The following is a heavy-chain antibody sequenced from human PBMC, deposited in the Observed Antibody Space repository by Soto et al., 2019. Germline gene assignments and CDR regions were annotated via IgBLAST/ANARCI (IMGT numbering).Heavy chain of an antibody. Sequence: PSDTLSLTCTVSGGSISSGGYYWSWIRQHPGKGLEWIGYIYYSGSTYYNPSLKSRVTISVDTSKNQFSLKLSSVTAADTAVYYCARVDSSGYYYASYFDYWGQGTLVNVSS. V-gene: IGHV4-31*03. CDR1: GGSISSGGYY. D-gene: IGHD3-22*01. CDR2: IYYSGST. J-gene: IGHJ4*02. CDR3: ARVDSSGYYYASYFDY.